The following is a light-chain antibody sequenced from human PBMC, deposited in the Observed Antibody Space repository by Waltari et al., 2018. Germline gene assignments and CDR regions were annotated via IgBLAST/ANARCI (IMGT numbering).Light chain of an antibody. V-gene: IGKV3-15*01. Sequence: EVMMTQSPATLSVSPGERATLSCRASQSFGNNLAWFQERPGQAPRPLIFGAYTRATGIPARFTGSGSGTEFTLTISSLQSEDFAVYYCQQYDKWLMYTFGQGTKVEVK. J-gene: IGKJ2*01. CDR1: QSFGNN. CDR3: QQYDKWLMYT. CDR2: GAY.